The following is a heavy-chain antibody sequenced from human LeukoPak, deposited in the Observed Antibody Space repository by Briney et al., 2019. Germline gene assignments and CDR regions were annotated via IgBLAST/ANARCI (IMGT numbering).Heavy chain of an antibody. CDR2: IYYSGST. J-gene: IGHJ3*02. CDR3: ARVDHYYDSSGYYSYAFDI. Sequence: SETLSLTCTVSGGSISGGGYYWSWIRQHPGKGLEWIGYIYYSGSTYYNPSLKSRVTILVDTSKNQFSLKLSSVTAADTAVYYCARVDHYYDSSGYYSYAFDIWGQGTMVTVSS. CDR1: GGSISGGGYY. V-gene: IGHV4-31*03. D-gene: IGHD3-22*01.